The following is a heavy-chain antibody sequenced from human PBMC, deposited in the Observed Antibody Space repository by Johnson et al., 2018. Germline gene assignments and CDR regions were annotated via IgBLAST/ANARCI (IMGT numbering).Heavy chain of an antibody. Sequence: QVQLVESGGGVVQPGRSLRLSCAASGFTFSHYAIHWVRQAPGKGLEWVALTSYDGSNKHYTDSVKGRFTISRDNSKNTLYLQMNSLRAEAKAVYYCARGTGHNSGLDDFDLWGQGTMVTGSS. J-gene: IGHJ3*01. D-gene: IGHD1-1*01. CDR1: GFTFSHYA. V-gene: IGHV3-30*04. CDR2: TSYDGSNK. CDR3: ARGTGHNSGLDDFDL.